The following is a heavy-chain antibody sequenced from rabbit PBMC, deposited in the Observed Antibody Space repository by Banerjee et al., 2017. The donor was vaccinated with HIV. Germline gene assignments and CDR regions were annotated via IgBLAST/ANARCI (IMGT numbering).Heavy chain of an antibody. D-gene: IGHD8-1*01. Sequence: QEQLEESGGDLLKPGASLTLTCTASGFSFSSSYWICWVRQAPGKGLEWIACIYNDGSGKTDYASWAKGRFTISKTSSTAVTLQMTSLTAADTATYFCARGFSYWYYFTLWGPGTLVTVS. J-gene: IGHJ4*01. CDR1: GFSFSSSYW. CDR3: ARGFSYWYYFTL. V-gene: IGHV1S45*01. CDR2: IYNDGSGKT.